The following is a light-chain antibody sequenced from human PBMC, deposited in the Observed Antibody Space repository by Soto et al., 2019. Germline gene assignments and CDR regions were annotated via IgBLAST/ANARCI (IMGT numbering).Light chain of an antibody. CDR1: QSVNSN. J-gene: IGKJ1*01. CDR3: QQYNNWPRT. Sequence: EIVMTRSPATLSVPPGERATLSCRASQSVNSNLAWYQQRPGQAPRLLIFGASTRATGFPARFSGSGSGTEFTLTISSLQSEDSAVYYCQQYNNWPRTFGQGTKVEIK. V-gene: IGKV3-15*01. CDR2: GAS.